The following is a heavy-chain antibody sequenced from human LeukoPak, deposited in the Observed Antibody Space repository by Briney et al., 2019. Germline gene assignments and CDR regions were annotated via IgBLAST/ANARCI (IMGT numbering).Heavy chain of an antibody. D-gene: IGHD3-3*01. V-gene: IGHV1-69*05. CDR3: AGARITIFGVVSLFGY. J-gene: IGHJ4*02. Sequence: SVKVSCKASGYTFSSYAISWVRQAPGQGLEWMGRIIPIFGTANYAQKFQGRVTITTDESTSTAYMELSSLRSEDTAVYYCAGARITIFGVVSLFGYWGQGTLVTVSS. CDR2: IIPIFGTA. CDR1: GYTFSSYA.